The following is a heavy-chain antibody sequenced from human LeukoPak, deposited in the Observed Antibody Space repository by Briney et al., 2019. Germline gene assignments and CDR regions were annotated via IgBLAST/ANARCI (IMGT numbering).Heavy chain of an antibody. CDR3: ARADSPYYSGSGRNYYYAMDV. Sequence: PSETLSPTCTVSGGSISSDCWSWIRQPPGKGLEWIGYINYSGSTKYNPSLKSRVIISVDTSKNQFSLRLSSVTAADTAVYYCARADSPYYSGSGRNYYYAMDVWGQGTTVTVSS. CDR2: INYSGST. CDR1: GGSISSDC. J-gene: IGHJ6*02. D-gene: IGHD3-10*01. V-gene: IGHV4-59*01.